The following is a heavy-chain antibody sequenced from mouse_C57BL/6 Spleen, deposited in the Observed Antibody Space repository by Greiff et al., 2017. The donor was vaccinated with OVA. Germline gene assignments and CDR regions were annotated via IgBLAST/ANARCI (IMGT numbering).Heavy chain of an antibody. J-gene: IGHJ4*01. D-gene: IGHD1-1*01. Sequence: EVQLVESGGGLVKPGGSLKLSCAASGFTFSDYGMHWVRQAPEKGLEWVAYISSGSSTIYYADTVKGRFTISRDNAKNTLFLQMTSLRSEDTAMYYCAREGPVYYYGRRYYAIDYWGQGTSVTVSS. CDR2: ISSGSSTI. V-gene: IGHV5-17*01. CDR3: AREGPVYYYGRRYYAIDY. CDR1: GFTFSDYG.